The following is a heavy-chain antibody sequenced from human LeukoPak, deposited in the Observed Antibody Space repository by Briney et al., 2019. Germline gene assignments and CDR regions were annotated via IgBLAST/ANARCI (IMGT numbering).Heavy chain of an antibody. J-gene: IGHJ3*02. CDR3: AKGHTIFGVVIIAGAFDI. V-gene: IGHV3-23*01. Sequence: PGGSLRLSCAASGFTFSIYAMSWVRQAPGKGLEWVSAISGSGGSTYYADSVKGRFTISRDNSKNTLYLQMNSLRAEDTAVYYCAKGHTIFGVVIIAGAFDIWGQGTMVTVSS. CDR1: GFTFSIYA. CDR2: ISGSGGST. D-gene: IGHD3-3*01.